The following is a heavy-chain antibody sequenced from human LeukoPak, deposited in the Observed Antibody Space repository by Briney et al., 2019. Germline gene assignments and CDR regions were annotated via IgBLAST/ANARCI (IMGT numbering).Heavy chain of an antibody. CDR2: ITWNSGYK. Sequence: GGSLRLSCAASGFTFEHYGMHWVRQVRGKGLEWVSYITWNSGYKGYADSVKGRFAISRDNAKNSLHLQMNSLTGDDTAFYYCAKASDYGGNEFDYWGQGTLVTVSS. CDR3: AKASDYGGNEFDY. V-gene: IGHV3-9*01. D-gene: IGHD4-23*01. CDR1: GFTFEHYG. J-gene: IGHJ4*02.